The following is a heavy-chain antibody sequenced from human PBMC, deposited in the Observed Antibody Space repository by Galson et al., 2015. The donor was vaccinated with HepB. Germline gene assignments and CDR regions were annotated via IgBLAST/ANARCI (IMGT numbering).Heavy chain of an antibody. V-gene: IGHV3-23*01. CDR2: ISNSGGST. D-gene: IGHD3-22*01. Sequence: SLRLSCAASGFTFSRYSMNWVRQAPGKGLEWVSVISNSGGSTFYADSVKGRFTISRDNSKKTLYLQMNSLRAEDTAVYYCAKSSMIVVSSPANYWGQGTLVTVSS. CDR1: GFTFSRYS. CDR3: AKSSMIVVSSPANY. J-gene: IGHJ4*02.